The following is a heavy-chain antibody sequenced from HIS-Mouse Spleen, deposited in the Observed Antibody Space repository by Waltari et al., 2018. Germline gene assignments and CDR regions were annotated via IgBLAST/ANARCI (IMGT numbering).Heavy chain of an antibody. J-gene: IGHJ3*02. CDR2: INPSGRT. Sequence: QVQLQQWGAGLLKPSETLSLTCAVYGGSFSGYYWSWIRQPPGKGLEWIGEINPSGRTNYNPSLKSRVIISVDTSRDQFSLKLSSVTAADTAVYYCARGDDFWSGYPWAFDIWGQGTMVTVSS. V-gene: IGHV4-34*01. D-gene: IGHD3-3*01. CDR1: GGSFSGYY. CDR3: ARGDDFWSGYPWAFDI.